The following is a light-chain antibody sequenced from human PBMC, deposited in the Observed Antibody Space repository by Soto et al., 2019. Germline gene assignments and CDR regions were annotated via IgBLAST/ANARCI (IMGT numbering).Light chain of an antibody. V-gene: IGKV1-9*01. CDR1: QGISRY. Sequence: IQLTQSPSSLSASVGDRVTITCRASQGISRYLAWYQQKPGKAPKLLIYAASTLQSGFPSRFSGSGSGIVFPLTISSLQPEYFATYYGQQLNSYPWTFGQGTKVEFK. CDR2: AAS. J-gene: IGKJ1*01. CDR3: QQLNSYPWT.